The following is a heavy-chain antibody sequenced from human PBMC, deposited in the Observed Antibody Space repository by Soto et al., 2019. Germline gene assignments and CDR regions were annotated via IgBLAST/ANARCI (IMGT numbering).Heavy chain of an antibody. V-gene: IGHV3-30-3*01. D-gene: IGHD2-2*01. J-gene: IGHJ4*02. CDR2: ISYDGSNK. CDR3: ARGPSSLTRFDY. Sequence: GGSLRLSCAASGFTFSSYAMHWVRQAPGKGLEWVAVISYDGSNKYYADSVKGRFTISRDNSKNTLYLQMNSLRAEDSAVYYCARGPSSLTRFDYWGQGTLVTVSS. CDR1: GFTFSSYA.